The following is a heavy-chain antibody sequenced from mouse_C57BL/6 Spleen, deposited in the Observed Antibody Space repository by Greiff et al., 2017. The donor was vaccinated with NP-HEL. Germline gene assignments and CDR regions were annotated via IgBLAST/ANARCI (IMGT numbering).Heavy chain of an antibody. J-gene: IGHJ4*01. Sequence: EVKVIESGEGLVKPGGSLKLSCAASGFTFSSYAMSWVRQTPEKRLEWVAYISSGGDYIYYADTVKGRFTISRDNARNTLYLQMSSLKSEDTAMYYCTSPYKDYAMDYWGQGTSVTVSS. CDR2: ISSGGDYI. CDR1: GFTFSSYA. V-gene: IGHV5-9-1*02. CDR3: TSPYKDYAMDY. D-gene: IGHD1-3*01.